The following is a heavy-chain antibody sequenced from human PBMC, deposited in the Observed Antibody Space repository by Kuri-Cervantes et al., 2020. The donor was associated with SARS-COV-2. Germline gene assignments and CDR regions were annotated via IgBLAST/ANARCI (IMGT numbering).Heavy chain of an antibody. Sequence: GSLRLSCTVSGGSISSSSYYWGWIRQPPGKGLEWIGYIYYSGSTNYNPSLKSRVTISVDTSKNQFSLKLSSVTAADTAVYYCATPAPYSGSYLGYFDYWGQGTLVTVSS. J-gene: IGHJ4*02. CDR3: ATPAPYSGSYLGYFDY. CDR1: GGSISSSSYY. D-gene: IGHD1-26*01. CDR2: IYYSGST. V-gene: IGHV4-61*05.